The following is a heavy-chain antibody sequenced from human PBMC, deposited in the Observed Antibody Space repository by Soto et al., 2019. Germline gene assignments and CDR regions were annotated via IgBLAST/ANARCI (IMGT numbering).Heavy chain of an antibody. D-gene: IGHD3-9*01. CDR3: AKDIDILTGYSGPLDY. V-gene: IGHV3-30*18. J-gene: IGHJ4*02. CDR2: ISYDGSNK. Sequence: PGGSLRLSCAASGFTFSSYGMHWVRQAPGEGLEWVAVISYDGSNKYYADSVKGRFTISRDNSKNTLYLQMNSLRAEDTAVYYCAKDIDILTGYSGPLDYWGQGTLVTVSS. CDR1: GFTFSSYG.